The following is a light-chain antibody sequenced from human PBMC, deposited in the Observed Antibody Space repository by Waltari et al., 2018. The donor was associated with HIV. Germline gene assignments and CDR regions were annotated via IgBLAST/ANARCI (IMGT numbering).Light chain of an antibody. CDR1: SGSIASNY. CDR3: QSYDSSTVV. CDR2: EDN. J-gene: IGLJ2*01. V-gene: IGLV6-57*04. Sequence: NFMLTQPHSVSESPGKTVTISCTRSSGSIASNYVQWYQQRPASAPTTVFYEDNQRPSGVPERFAGSIDSSSNSASLTISGLKTEDEADYYCQSYDSSTVVFGGGTKLTVL.